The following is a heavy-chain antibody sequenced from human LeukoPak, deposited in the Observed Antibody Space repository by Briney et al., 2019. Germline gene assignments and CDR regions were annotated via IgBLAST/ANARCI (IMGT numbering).Heavy chain of an antibody. V-gene: IGHV3-53*01. CDR1: GLSVSSHY. D-gene: IGHD3-10*01. Sequence: GGSLRLSCAASGLSVSSHYMSWVRQSPGKGLEWVSVYSDGYTYYADSVKGRFSISRDNFKNTLYLQMNNLRAEDTALYYCVRLFNSPYYGENWGQGTLVTVTA. J-gene: IGHJ4*02. CDR3: VRLFNSPYYGEN. CDR2: YSDGYT.